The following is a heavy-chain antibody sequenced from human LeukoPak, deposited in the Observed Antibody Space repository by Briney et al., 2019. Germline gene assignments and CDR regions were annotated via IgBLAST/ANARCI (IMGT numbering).Heavy chain of an antibody. CDR2: FSNSGTT. CDR3: ARGSNWGDY. Sequence: SETLSLTCTVSGGSLNFYFWSWVRQPPGKGLEWIGFFSNSGTTNYNPSLKSRVTMSVDTSKNQFSLKLSSVTAADTAVYYCARGSNWGDYWGQGTLVTVSS. D-gene: IGHD7-27*01. V-gene: IGHV4-59*12. J-gene: IGHJ4*02. CDR1: GGSLNFYF.